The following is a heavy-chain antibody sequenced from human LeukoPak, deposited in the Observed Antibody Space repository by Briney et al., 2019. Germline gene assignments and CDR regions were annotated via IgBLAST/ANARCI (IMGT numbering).Heavy chain of an antibody. D-gene: IGHD6-13*01. CDR3: AARHSSSWHRDY. J-gene: IGHJ4*02. V-gene: IGHV1-2*02. Sequence: GASVKVSCKASGYTFTGYYMHWVRQAPGQGLKWMGWINPNSGGTNYAQKFQGRVTMTRDTSISTAYMELSRLRSDDTAVYYCAARHSSSWHRDYWGQGTLVTVSS. CDR2: INPNSGGT. CDR1: GYTFTGYY.